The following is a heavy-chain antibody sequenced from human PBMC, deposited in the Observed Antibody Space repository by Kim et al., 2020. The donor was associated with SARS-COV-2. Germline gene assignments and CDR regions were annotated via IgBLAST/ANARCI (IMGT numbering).Heavy chain of an antibody. CDR2: MNPNSGDA. CDR1: GYTFTSYG. J-gene: IGHJ5*02. D-gene: IGHD1-26*01. V-gene: IGHV1-8*01. Sequence: ASVKVSCKASGYTFTSYGINWVRQAAGQGLEWMGWMNPNSGDAGYSQKFQGRVTMTRDTSISTAYMELSSLRSEDTAVYYCVRVIVVASIPWFDPWGQGTLVTVTS. CDR3: VRVIVVASIPWFDP.